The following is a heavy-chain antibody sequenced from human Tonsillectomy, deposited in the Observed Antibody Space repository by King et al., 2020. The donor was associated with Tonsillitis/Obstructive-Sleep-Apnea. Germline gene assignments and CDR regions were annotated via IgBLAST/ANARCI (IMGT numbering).Heavy chain of an antibody. CDR2: IYYSGST. CDR3: ARDPGWGVTPYYFDY. J-gene: IGHJ4*02. D-gene: IGHD4-23*01. CDR1: GVSISSYY. Sequence: VQLQESGPGLVKPSETLSLTCTVSGVSISSYYWSWIRQPPGKGLEWIGYIYYSGSTNYNPSLKSRVTISVDTSKNQFSLQLSSVTAADTAVYYCARDPGWGVTPYYFDYWGQGTLVTVSS. V-gene: IGHV4-59*01.